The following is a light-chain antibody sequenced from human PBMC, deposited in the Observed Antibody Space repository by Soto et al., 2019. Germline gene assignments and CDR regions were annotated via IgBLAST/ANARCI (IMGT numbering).Light chain of an antibody. Sequence: EIVLTQSPGTLSLSPGERATLSCRASQTLSTNSLAWYKQRPGQTPRLLIYAASTRDTDIPDRFNGSGSGTDFALTISRLEPEDVALYYCQEYNDSPLTFGPGTKVDVK. V-gene: IGKV3-20*01. CDR1: QTLSTNS. CDR3: QEYNDSPLT. CDR2: AAS. J-gene: IGKJ3*01.